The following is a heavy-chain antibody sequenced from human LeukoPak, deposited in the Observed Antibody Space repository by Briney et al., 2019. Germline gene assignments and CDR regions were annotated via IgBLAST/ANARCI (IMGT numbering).Heavy chain of an antibody. CDR1: GFTFSSYD. Sequence: AGSLTLSCAASGFTFSSYDLNWVRQPPGHRLERDSSTNSTGVSTFYADSVKGRFTVSRDNSKNTLSLQMSSLRAEDTAVYDCAKDPGVVPAHYFDYWGQGTLVTVSS. CDR3: AKDPGVVPAHYFDY. D-gene: IGHD2-2*01. J-gene: IGHJ4*02. CDR2: TNSTGVST. V-gene: IGHV3-23*01.